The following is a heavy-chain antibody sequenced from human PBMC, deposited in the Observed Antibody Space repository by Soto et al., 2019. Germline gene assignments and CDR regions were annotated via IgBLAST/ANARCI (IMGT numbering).Heavy chain of an antibody. Sequence: QVHLVQSGAEVKKPGASVKVSCKGSGYTFTSYGITWVRQAPGQGLEWMGWISAHNGNTDYAQKLQGRVTLTRDTSTSKASMESRSVRSDDTVVYYCARGRYGDYWGQGALVTVSS. J-gene: IGHJ4*02. CDR2: ISAHNGNT. CDR1: GYTFTSYG. V-gene: IGHV1-18*01. CDR3: ARGRYGDY. D-gene: IGHD1-1*01.